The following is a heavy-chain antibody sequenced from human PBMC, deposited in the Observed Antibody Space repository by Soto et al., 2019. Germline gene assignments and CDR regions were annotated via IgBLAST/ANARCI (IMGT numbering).Heavy chain of an antibody. CDR2: IWADGSNK. V-gene: IGHV3-33*06. D-gene: IGHD1-26*01. J-gene: IGHJ4*02. Sequence: GGSLRLSCTTSGFTFNTYGMHWVRQAPGKGLEWVAIIWADGSNKYYADSVKGRFTISRDNSKNTLYRQMNSLRAEDTALYFCAKHLSGSDLFDNCGQGTQVTVSS. CDR3: AKHLSGSDLFDN. CDR1: GFTFNTYG.